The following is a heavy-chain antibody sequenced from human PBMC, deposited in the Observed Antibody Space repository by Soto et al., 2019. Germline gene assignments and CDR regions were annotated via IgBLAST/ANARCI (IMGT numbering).Heavy chain of an antibody. J-gene: IGHJ6*02. D-gene: IGHD1-26*01. CDR3: ARHRIYSESHSLAMDV. Sequence: GESLKISCRGSGYRFTSHWITWVRQKPGKGLEWMGVIWPDDSDTRYSPSFQGQVTISADKSISTDYLQWTSLQASDTAIYFRARHRIYSESHSLAMDVWGQGTTVTVSS. CDR1: GYRFTSHW. V-gene: IGHV5-51*01. CDR2: IWPDDSDT.